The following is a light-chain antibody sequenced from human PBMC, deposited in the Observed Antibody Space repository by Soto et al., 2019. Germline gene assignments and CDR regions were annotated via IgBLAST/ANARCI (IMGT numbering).Light chain of an antibody. CDR1: QDISNH. CDR2: DAS. CDR3: QHYDNLLLT. V-gene: IGKV1-33*01. J-gene: IGKJ3*01. Sequence: DIQMTQSPSSLSASVGDRVTITCQASQDISNHLNWYQQKPGKAPKLLIYDASNLETGVPSRFSGSGSGTDFTFTISSLQPEDIATYYCQHYDNLLLTFGPGTKVDIK.